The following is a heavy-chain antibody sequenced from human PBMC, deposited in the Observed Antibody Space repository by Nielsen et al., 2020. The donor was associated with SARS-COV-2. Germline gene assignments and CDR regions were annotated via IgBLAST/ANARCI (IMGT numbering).Heavy chain of an antibody. CDR3: ATAEGF. V-gene: IGHV3-53*01. CDR1: GFTVSSNY. J-gene: IGHJ6*02. CDR2: IYSGGST. Sequence: GESLKISCAASGFTVSSNYMSWVRQAPGKGLEWVSVIYSGGSTYYADSVKGRFTIPRDNSKNTLYLQMNSLRAEDTAVYYCATAEGFWGQGTTVTVSS.